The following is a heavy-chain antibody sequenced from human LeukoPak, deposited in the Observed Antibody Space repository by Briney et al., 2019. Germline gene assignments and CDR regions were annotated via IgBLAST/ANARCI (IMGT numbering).Heavy chain of an antibody. D-gene: IGHD3-10*01. CDR3: AKGLALWFGELLPNDY. CDR2: IRSDGSNK. Sequence: GGSLRLSCAASGFTFSFYGMHWVRQAPGKGLEWVAFIRSDGSNKYYADSVKGRITISRDNSKNTLYLQMNSLRAEDTAVYYCAKGLALWFGELLPNDYWGQGTLVTVSS. V-gene: IGHV3-30*02. CDR1: GFTFSFYG. J-gene: IGHJ4*02.